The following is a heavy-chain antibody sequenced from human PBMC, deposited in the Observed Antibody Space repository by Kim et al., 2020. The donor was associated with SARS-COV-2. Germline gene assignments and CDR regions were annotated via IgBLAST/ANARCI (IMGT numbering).Heavy chain of an antibody. Sequence: SETLSLTCTVSGGSISSGGYYWIWIRQHPGRGLEWIGYIYNSGSTYYSPSLTSRVAISVDTPKNQFSLKLSSVTAADTAMYYCARGVSVIRGVIGGWGQGTLVTVSS. V-gene: IGHV4-31*03. CDR2: IYNSGST. J-gene: IGHJ4*02. CDR1: GGSISSGGYY. D-gene: IGHD3-10*01. CDR3: ARGVSVIRGVIGG.